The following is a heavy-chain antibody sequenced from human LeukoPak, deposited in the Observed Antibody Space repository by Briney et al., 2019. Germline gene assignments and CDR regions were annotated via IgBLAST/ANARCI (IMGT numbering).Heavy chain of an antibody. CDR1: GFTFSRYA. D-gene: IGHD3-10*01. V-gene: IGHV3-30*04. J-gene: IGHJ4*02. CDR2: ISYDGSKK. CDR3: ARDGSLLWFGELPQYYFDY. Sequence: GGSLRLSCVASGFTFSRYAMHWVRQAPAKGLEWVAVISYDGSKKDYADSVKGRFTISRDNSKNTLYLQMNSLRAEDTAVYYCARDGSLLWFGELPQYYFDYWGQGTLVTVSS.